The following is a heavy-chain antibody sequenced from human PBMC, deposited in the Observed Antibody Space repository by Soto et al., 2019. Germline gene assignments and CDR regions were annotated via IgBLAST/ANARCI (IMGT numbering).Heavy chain of an antibody. D-gene: IGHD5-18*01. J-gene: IGHJ4*02. CDR1: GYRFTAYY. V-gene: IGHV1-2*06. CDR3: ARDGNFAFLGYSFAFDF. CDR2: MNLDTGGT. Sequence: QVQLVQSGAEVKKPGASVRVSCETSGYRFTAYYIHWVRQAPGQGLEWMGRMNLDTGGTTYAQKFQGRVTTTRDTSISTAYMELSSLKSDDTAMYYCARDGNFAFLGYSFAFDFWGQGTLVTVSS.